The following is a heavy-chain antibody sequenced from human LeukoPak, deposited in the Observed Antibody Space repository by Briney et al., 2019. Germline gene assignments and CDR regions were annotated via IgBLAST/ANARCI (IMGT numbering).Heavy chain of an antibody. CDR2: INLNSGGT. CDR1: GYTFTAYY. Sequence: GASVKVSCKASGYTFTAYYMRWVRRAPGQGLEWMGWINLNSGGTNYAQKFQGRVTMTRDTSISAAYMELSRLGSDDTAVYYCARVAGGDWYYFDFWGQGTLVTVSS. D-gene: IGHD2-21*02. J-gene: IGHJ4*02. V-gene: IGHV1-2*02. CDR3: ARVAGGDWYYFDF.